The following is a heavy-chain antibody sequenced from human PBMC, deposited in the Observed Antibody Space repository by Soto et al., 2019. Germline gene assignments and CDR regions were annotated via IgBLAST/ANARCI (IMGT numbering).Heavy chain of an antibody. J-gene: IGHJ4*02. CDR1: GFTFSDSW. CDR3: ARVDYGDFSLGD. V-gene: IGHV3-7*01. CDR2: IDQNGRER. D-gene: IGHD4-17*01. Sequence: EVQLVESGGGLVKPGGSLRLSCVASGFTFSDSWMSWVRQAPGRGLEWVANIDQNGRERYYVDSVKGRFTVSRDNAKNSLYLQMNTLRAEDTAVYHCARVDYGDFSLGDLGQGTPVTVSS.